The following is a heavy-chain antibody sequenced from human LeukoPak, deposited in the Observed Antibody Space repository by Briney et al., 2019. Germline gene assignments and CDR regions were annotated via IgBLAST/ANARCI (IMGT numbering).Heavy chain of an antibody. CDR2: ISGSGGST. CDR3: AKGTTYYYDSSGYYYHENYFDY. CDR1: GFTFSSYW. Sequence: PGGSLRLSCAASGFTFSSYWMHWVRQAPGKGLEWVSAISGSGGSTYYADSVKGRFTISRDNSKNTLYLQMNSLRAEDTAVYYCAKGTTYYYDSSGYYYHENYFDYWGQGTLVTVSS. V-gene: IGHV3-23*01. D-gene: IGHD3-22*01. J-gene: IGHJ4*02.